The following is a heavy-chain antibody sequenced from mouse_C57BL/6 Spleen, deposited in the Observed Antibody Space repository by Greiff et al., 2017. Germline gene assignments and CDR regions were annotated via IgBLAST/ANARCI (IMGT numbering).Heavy chain of an antibody. J-gene: IGHJ3*01. V-gene: IGHV3-6*01. Sequence: EVKLQESGPGLVKPSQSLSLTCSVTGYSITSGYYWNWIRQFPGNKLEWMGYISYDGSNNYNPSLKNRISITRDTSENQFFLKLNSVTTEDSAAYYCARELSPWFAYWGQGTLVTVSA. CDR1: GYSITSGYY. CDR2: ISYDGSN. CDR3: ARELSPWFAY.